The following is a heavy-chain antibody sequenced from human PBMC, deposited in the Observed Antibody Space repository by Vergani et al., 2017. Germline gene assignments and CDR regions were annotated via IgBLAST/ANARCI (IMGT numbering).Heavy chain of an antibody. CDR2: IIPIFGTA. CDR1: GGTFSSYA. J-gene: IGHJ5*02. V-gene: IGHV1-69*06. Sequence: QVQLVQSGAEVKKPGSSVKVSCKASGGTFSSYAISWVRQAPGQGLEWMGGIIPIFGTANYAQKFQGRVTITADKSTSTAYMELSSLRSEDTAVYYCARELYCGGDGNNWFDPWGQGTLVTVSS. D-gene: IGHD2-21*02. CDR3: ARELYCGGDGNNWFDP.